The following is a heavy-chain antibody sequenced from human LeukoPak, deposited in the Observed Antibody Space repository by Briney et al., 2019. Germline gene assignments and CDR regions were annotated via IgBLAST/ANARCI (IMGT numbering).Heavy chain of an antibody. CDR1: GFTFSDHY. D-gene: IGHD2-21*01. Sequence: GGSLRLSCAASGFTFSDHYMDWVRQAPGKGLEWVGRARNKDNSYTTEYAASVKGRFTISRDDSKNSSYLQMNSLKTEDTAVYYCARAIVAAPGVDYWGQGTLVTVSS. CDR3: ARAIVAAPGVDY. V-gene: IGHV3-72*01. CDR2: ARNKDNSYTT. J-gene: IGHJ4*02.